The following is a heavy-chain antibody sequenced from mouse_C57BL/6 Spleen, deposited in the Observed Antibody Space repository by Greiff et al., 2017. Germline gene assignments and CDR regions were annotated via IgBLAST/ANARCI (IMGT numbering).Heavy chain of an antibody. V-gene: IGHV1-54*01. CDR1: GYAFTNYL. CDR2: INPGSGGT. CDR3: ARGAYYGREDYFDY. Sequence: QVQLKQSGAELVRPGTSVKVSCKASGYAFTNYLIAWVKQRPGQGLEWIGVINPGSGGTNYNEKFKGKATLTADQSSSTAYMQRSSLTSEDSAVYFCARGAYYGREDYFDYWGQGTTLTVSS. D-gene: IGHD1-1*01. J-gene: IGHJ2*01.